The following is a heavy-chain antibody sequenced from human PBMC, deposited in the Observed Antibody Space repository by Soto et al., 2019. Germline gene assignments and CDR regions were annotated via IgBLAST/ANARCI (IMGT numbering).Heavy chain of an antibody. D-gene: IGHD3-3*01. V-gene: IGHV3-15*07. Sequence: GGSLRLSCAASGFTFSNAWMNWVRQAPGKGMEWVGRIKSKTDGGTTDYAAPVKGRFTISRDDSKNTLYLQMNSLKTEDTAVYYCTTAAGPPDMFGVGYWGQGTLVTVSS. J-gene: IGHJ4*02. CDR3: TTAAGPPDMFGVGY. CDR1: GFTFSNAW. CDR2: IKSKTDGGTT.